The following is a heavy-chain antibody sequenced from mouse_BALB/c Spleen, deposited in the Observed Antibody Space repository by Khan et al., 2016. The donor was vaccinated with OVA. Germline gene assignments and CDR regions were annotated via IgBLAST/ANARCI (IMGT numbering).Heavy chain of an antibody. J-gene: IGHJ3*01. V-gene: IGHV3-8*02. CDR1: GDSITSGY. CDR3: ARSTYRYAFAY. D-gene: IGHD2-14*01. CDR2: IIYTGNT. Sequence: EVQLQESGPSLVKPSQTLSLTCSVTGDSITSGYWSWIRKFPGNNLEYMGYIIYTGNTYYNPSLNSRISITRHTSNNQYYLQLNSVTTEDTATYDCARSTYRYAFAYWGQGTLVTVSA.